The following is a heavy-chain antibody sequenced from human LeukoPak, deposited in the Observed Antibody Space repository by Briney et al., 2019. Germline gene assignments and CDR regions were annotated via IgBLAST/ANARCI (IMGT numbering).Heavy chain of an antibody. J-gene: IGHJ4*02. V-gene: IGHV3-23*01. CDR2: ISGSGGST. D-gene: IGHD6-13*01. CDR1: GFTFSSYA. Sequence: GGSLRLSCAASGFTFSSYAMSWVRQAPGKGLEWVSAISGSGGSTYYADSVKGRFTISRDNSKNTLYLRMNSLRAEDTAVYYCAKSVAAAGRGYFDYWGQGPLVTVSS. CDR3: AKSVAAAGRGYFDY.